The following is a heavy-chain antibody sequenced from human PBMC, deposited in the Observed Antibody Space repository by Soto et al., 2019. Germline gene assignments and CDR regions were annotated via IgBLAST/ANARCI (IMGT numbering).Heavy chain of an antibody. Sequence: QVQLQESGPGLVKPSETLSLTCTVSGGSISSYYWSWIRQPPGKGLEWIGYIYYSGSTNYNPSLKSRVTISVDTSKNQFSLKLSSVTAADTAVYYCATSRGSYFGMYYFDSWGQGTLVTVSS. V-gene: IGHV4-59*08. CDR3: ATSRGSYFGMYYFDS. CDR2: IYYSGST. D-gene: IGHD1-26*01. CDR1: GGSISSYY. J-gene: IGHJ4*02.